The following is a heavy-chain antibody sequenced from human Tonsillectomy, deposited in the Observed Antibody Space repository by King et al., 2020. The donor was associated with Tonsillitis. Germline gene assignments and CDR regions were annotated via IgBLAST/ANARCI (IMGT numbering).Heavy chain of an antibody. J-gene: IGHJ4*02. CDR2: INHRGST. Sequence: VQLQQWGAGLLKPSETLSLTCVVYGGSFSGYYWSWIRQPPGKGLEWIGEINHRGSTNYNPSLKSRVTISVDTSKNQFSLKLSSVTAADTGVYYCARGRTYYYDSSGYYFDYWGQGTLVTVSS. D-gene: IGHD3-22*01. CDR3: ARGRTYYYDSSGYYFDY. CDR1: GGSFSGYY. V-gene: IGHV4-34*01.